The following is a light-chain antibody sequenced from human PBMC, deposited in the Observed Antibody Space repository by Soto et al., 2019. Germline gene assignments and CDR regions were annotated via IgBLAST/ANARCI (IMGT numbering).Light chain of an antibody. CDR1: SSDVGGYNY. V-gene: IGLV2-14*01. CDR3: SSYTSSSTVV. J-gene: IGLJ2*01. CDR2: EVS. Sequence: QSVLTQPASVSGSPGQSITISCTGTSSDVGGYNYVSWYQQYPGKAPKLMIFEVSNRPSGVSHRFSGSKSGNTASLTISGLQAEDEAHYYCSSYTSSSTVVFGGGTKLTVL.